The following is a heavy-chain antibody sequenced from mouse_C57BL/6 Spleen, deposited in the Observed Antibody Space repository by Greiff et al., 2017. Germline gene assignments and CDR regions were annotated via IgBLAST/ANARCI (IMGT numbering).Heavy chain of an antibody. V-gene: IGHV1-15*01. J-gene: IGHJ2*01. CDR3: TREGIYYDYDGYYFDY. D-gene: IGHD2-4*01. Sequence: QVQLQQSGAELVRPGASVTLSCKASGYTFTDYEMHWVKQTPVHGLEWIGAIDPETGGTAYNQKFKGKAILTADKSSSTAYMELRSLTSEDSAVYYCTREGIYYDYDGYYFDYWGQGTTLTVSS. CDR2: IDPETGGT. CDR1: GYTFTDYE.